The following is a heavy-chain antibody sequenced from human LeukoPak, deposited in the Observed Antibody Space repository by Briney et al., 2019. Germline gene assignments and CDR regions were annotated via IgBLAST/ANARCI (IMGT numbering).Heavy chain of an antibody. J-gene: IGHJ4*02. CDR1: GFTFSSHS. CDR3: AKDKSMVRELDY. D-gene: IGHD3-10*01. CDR2: ISSSSSYI. V-gene: IGHV3-21*06. Sequence: GGSLRLSCAASGFTFSSHSMNWVRQAPGKGLEWVSSISSSSSYIYYADSVKGRFTISRDNSKNTLFLQMNSLRAEDTAVYYCAKDKSMVRELDYWGQGNLVTVSS.